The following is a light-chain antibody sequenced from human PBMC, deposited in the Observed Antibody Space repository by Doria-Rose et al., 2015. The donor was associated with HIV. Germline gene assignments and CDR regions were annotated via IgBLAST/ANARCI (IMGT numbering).Light chain of an antibody. CDR3: QQYKSYPIT. V-gene: IGKV1-16*02. CDR1: QDINTY. Sequence: IQPPSSLSASVGDRVTITCRASQDINTYLAWFRQKPGKAPKSLIYAASSLQSGVPLKFRGSGSETDFTLTITSLQPEDFATYYCQQYKSYPITFGQGTRLEIK. J-gene: IGKJ5*01. CDR2: AAS.